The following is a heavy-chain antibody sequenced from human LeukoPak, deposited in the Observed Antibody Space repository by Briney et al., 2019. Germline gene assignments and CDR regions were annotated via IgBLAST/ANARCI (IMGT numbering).Heavy chain of an antibody. Sequence: SXXLSLTCAVYGGSFSGYYWSWIRQPPGKGLEWIGEINHSGGTNYNPSLKSRVTISVDTSKNQFSLKLSSVTAADTAVYYCARGLWSFDYWGQGTLVTVSS. D-gene: IGHD3-10*01. J-gene: IGHJ4*02. CDR1: GGSFSGYY. CDR3: ARGLWSFDY. V-gene: IGHV4-34*01. CDR2: INHSGGT.